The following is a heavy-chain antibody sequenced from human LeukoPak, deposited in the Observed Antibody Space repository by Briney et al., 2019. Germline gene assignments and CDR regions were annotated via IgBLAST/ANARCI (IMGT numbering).Heavy chain of an antibody. V-gene: IGHV3-7*03. CDR2: VKGDGSAT. J-gene: IGHJ6*02. CDR1: GFIFTDYW. Sequence: PGGSLRLSCAASGFIFTDYWMNWVRQAPGRGLEWLASVKGDGSATSYVDSVKGRFTISRDNAKNSLYLQMNSLRADDTAVYYCAKGDSRGYYYGMDVWGQGTTVTVSS. D-gene: IGHD3-10*01. CDR3: AKGDSRGYYYGMDV.